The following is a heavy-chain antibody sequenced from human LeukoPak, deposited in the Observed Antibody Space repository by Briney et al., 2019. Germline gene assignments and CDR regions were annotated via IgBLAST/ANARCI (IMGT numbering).Heavy chain of an antibody. J-gene: IGHJ6*04. V-gene: IGHV4-34*01. D-gene: IGHD3-10*01. CDR1: GVSFSGYY. Sequence: SETLSLTCAVYGVSFSGYYWSWIRQPPGKGLEWIGEINHSGSTNYNPSLKSRVTISVDTSKNQFSLKLSSVTAADTAVYYCARVGSGPGDVWGKGTTVTVSS. CDR3: ARVGSGPGDV. CDR2: INHSGST.